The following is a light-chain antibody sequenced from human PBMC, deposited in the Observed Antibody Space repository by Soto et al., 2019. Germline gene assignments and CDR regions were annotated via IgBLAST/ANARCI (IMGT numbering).Light chain of an antibody. CDR2: SAT. CDR1: QSIGSY. CDR3: QQSYTAPH. V-gene: IGKV1-39*01. J-gene: IGKJ2*01. Sequence: DIQMTQSPSSLSASVGDRVTITCRASQSIGSYLNWYQQKPGKAPKLLIYSATILQGGVPSRFSGSESGTDFTLTITNLQPGDFATYFCQQSYTAPHFGQGTKLVIK.